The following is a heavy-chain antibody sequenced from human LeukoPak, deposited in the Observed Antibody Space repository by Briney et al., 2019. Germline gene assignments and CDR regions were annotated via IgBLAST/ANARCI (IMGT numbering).Heavy chain of an antibody. J-gene: IGHJ5*02. CDR1: GFTFDDYG. V-gene: IGHV3-20*04. Sequence: GGSLRLPCAASGFTFDDYGMSWVRQAPGKGLEWVSGINWNGGSTGYADSVKGRFTISRDNAKNSLYLQMNSLRAEDTAVYYCARDRTGIAVAGTWSGFDPWGQGTLVTVSS. CDR2: INWNGGST. D-gene: IGHD6-19*01. CDR3: ARDRTGIAVAGTWSGFDP.